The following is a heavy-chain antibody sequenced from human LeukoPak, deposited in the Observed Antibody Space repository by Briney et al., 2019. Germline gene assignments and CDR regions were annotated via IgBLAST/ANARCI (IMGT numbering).Heavy chain of an antibody. Sequence: GGSLRLSCAASGFTFSTYGMHWVRQAPGKGLEWVAVIWYDETNKYHADSVKGRFTISRDNSKNTLYLQMNSLRAEDTAVYYCARDYSTTWSYGMDVWGQGTTVTVSS. CDR2: IWYDETNK. CDR3: ARDYSTTWSYGMDV. J-gene: IGHJ6*02. V-gene: IGHV3-33*01. CDR1: GFTFSTYG. D-gene: IGHD2-2*01.